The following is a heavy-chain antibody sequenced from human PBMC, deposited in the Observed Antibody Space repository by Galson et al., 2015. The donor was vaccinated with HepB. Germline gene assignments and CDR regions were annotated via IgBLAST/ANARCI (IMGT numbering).Heavy chain of an antibody. J-gene: IGHJ6*02. Sequence: SLRLSCAASGFTFSSYGMHWVRQAPGKGLEWVAVIWYDGSNKYYVDSVKGRFTISRDNSKNTLYLQMNSLRAEDTAVYYCARGVVVPAAMSSYYYYYGMDVWGQGTTVTVSS. CDR1: GFTFSSYG. V-gene: IGHV3-33*01. CDR3: ARGVVVPAAMSSYYYYYGMDV. D-gene: IGHD2-2*01. CDR2: IWYDGSNK.